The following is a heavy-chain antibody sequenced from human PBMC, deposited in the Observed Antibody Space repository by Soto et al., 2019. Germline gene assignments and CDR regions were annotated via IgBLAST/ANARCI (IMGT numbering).Heavy chain of an antibody. D-gene: IGHD3-3*01. V-gene: IGHV4-4*02. CDR2: IYHSGST. Sequence: GTLSLTCAVSGGSISSSNWWSWVRQPPGKGLEWIGEIYHSGSTNYNPSLKSRVTISVDTSKNQFSLKLSSVTAADTAVYYCAGPYYDFWSGYFLTYYYYGMDVWGQGTTVTVSS. CDR1: GGSISSSNW. CDR3: AGPYYDFWSGYFLTYYYYGMDV. J-gene: IGHJ6*02.